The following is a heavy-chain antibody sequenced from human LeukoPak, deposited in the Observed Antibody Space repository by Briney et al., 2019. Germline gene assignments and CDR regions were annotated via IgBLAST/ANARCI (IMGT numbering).Heavy chain of an antibody. D-gene: IGHD2-21*02. J-gene: IGHJ4*02. CDR2: INPNSGGT. CDR1: GYTFTGYY. V-gene: IGHV1-2*06. CDR3: ARCRFEVVTELDY. Sequence: ASVKVSCKASGYTFTGYYMHWVRQAPGQGLEWMGRINPNSGGTNYAQKFQGRVSMTRDTSISTAYMELSRLRSDDTAVYYCARCRFEVVTELDYWGQGTLVTVSS.